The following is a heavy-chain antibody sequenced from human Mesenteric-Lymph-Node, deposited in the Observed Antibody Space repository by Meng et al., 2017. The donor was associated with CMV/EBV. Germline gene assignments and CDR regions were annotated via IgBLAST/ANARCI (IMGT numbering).Heavy chain of an antibody. CDR2: IIPIVGIK. Sequence: SVKVSCKASGDTFSSYSIGWVRQAPGQGLVWMGRIIPIVGIKNYAQKFQGRVTITADKSTRTAHMELSSLRSEDTAVYYCARGLGDPDRGLDVWGQGTTATVSS. J-gene: IGHJ6*02. CDR1: GDTFSSYS. CDR3: ARGLGDPDRGLDV. V-gene: IGHV1-69*02. D-gene: IGHD3-10*01.